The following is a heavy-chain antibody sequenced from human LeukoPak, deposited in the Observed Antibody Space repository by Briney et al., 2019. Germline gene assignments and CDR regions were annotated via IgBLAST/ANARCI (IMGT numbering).Heavy chain of an antibody. D-gene: IGHD3-10*01. CDR2: IYYSGST. V-gene: IGHV4-59*01. CDR3: ARGSDRGYYYYYGMDV. CDR1: GGSISSYY. Sequence: PSETLSLTCTVSGGSISSYYWSWVRQPPGKGLEWIGYIYYSGSTNYNPSLKSRVTISVDPYKNQFSLKLSSVTAEDTAVYYCARGSDRGYYYYYGMDVWGKGTTVTVSS. J-gene: IGHJ6*04.